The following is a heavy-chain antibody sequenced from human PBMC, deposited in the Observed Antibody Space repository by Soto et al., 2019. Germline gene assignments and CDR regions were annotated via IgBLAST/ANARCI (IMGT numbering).Heavy chain of an antibody. CDR2: INHSGST. CDR3: ARAHRGYYYDSSGYYYFDY. J-gene: IGHJ4*02. V-gene: IGHV4-34*01. Sequence: SETLSLTCAVYGGSFSGYYWSWIRQPPGKGLEWIGEINHSGSTNYNPSPKSRVTISVDTSKNQFSLRLSSVTAADTAVYYCARAHRGYYYDSSGYYYFDYWGQGTLVTVSS. D-gene: IGHD3-22*01. CDR1: GGSFSGYY.